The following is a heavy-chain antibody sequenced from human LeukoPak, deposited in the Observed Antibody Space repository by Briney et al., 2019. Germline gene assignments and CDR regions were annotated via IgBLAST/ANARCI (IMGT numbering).Heavy chain of an antibody. D-gene: IGHD6-13*01. V-gene: IGHV4-59*01. J-gene: IGHJ2*01. CDR3: ARASSSSWQSYWYFDL. CDR1: GGSISSYY. Sequence: PSETLSLTCTVSGGSISSYYWSWIRQPPGKGLEWIGYIYYSGSTNYNPSLESRVTISVDTSKNQFSLKLSSVTAADTAVYYCARASSSSWQSYWYFDLWGRGTLVTVSS. CDR2: IYYSGST.